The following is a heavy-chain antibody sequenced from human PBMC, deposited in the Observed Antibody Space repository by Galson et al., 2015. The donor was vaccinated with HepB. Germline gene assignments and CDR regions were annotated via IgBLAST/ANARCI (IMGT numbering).Heavy chain of an antibody. CDR3: TTDRDILTGYYSRTGYYGMDV. CDR1: GFTFSNAW. D-gene: IGHD3-9*01. CDR2: IKSKTDGGTT. Sequence: SLRLSCAASGFTFSNAWMNWVRQAPGKGLEWVGRIKSKTDGGTTDYAAPVKGRFTISRDDSKNTLYLQMNSLKTEDTAVYYCTTDRDILTGYYSRTGYYGMDVWGQGTTVTVSS. J-gene: IGHJ6*02. V-gene: IGHV3-15*07.